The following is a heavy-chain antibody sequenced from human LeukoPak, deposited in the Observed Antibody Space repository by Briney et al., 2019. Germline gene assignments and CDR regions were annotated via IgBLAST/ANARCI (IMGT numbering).Heavy chain of an antibody. Sequence: ASVKVSCKASGGTFSSYAISWVRQAPGHGLEWMGGIIPIFGTANYAQKFQGRVTITADESTSTAYMELSSLRSEDTAVYYCARGGAAADPANWFDPWGQGTLVTVSS. CDR2: IIPIFGTA. CDR1: GGTFSSYA. CDR3: ARGGAAADPANWFDP. J-gene: IGHJ5*02. D-gene: IGHD6-13*01. V-gene: IGHV1-69*13.